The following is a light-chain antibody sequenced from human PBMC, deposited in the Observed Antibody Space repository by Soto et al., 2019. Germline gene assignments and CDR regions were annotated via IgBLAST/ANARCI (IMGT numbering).Light chain of an antibody. CDR3: QTWGSGIVV. CDR2: LNSDGSH. CDR1: SGHSNYA. Sequence: QPVLTQSPSASASLGASVKLTCTLSSGHSNYAIAWHQQQSEKGPRYLMKLNSDGSHSKGDGIPDRFSGSSSGAERYLTISRRQSEDEADYSCQTWGSGIVVFGGGTKLTVL. J-gene: IGLJ2*01. V-gene: IGLV4-69*01.